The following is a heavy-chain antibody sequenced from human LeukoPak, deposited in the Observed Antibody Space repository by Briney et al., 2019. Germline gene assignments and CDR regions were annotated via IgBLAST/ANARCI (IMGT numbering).Heavy chain of an antibody. D-gene: IGHD3-16*02. CDR2: IVVGSGST. Sequence: SVKVSCKASGFTFTNSAMQWVRHPRGQRLEWIGWIVVGSGSTNYAQKFQEGVTITRDMSTSTAYMELSSLRSEDTAVYYCAADSDFVWGTYRFDYWGQGTLVSVS. CDR3: AADSDFVWGTYRFDY. V-gene: IGHV1-58*02. J-gene: IGHJ4*02. CDR1: GFTFTNSA.